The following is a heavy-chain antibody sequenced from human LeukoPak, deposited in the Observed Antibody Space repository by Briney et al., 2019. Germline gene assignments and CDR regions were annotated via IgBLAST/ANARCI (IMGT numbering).Heavy chain of an antibody. D-gene: IGHD3-10*01. CDR1: GGSISSSSYY. CDR2: IYYSGST. Sequence: KASETLSLTCTVSGGSISSSSYYWGWIRQPPGKRVEWIGSIYYSGSTYYNPSLKSRVTISVDTSKNQFSLKLSSVTAADTAVYYCARRMWFGELYYFDYWGQGTLVTVSS. CDR3: ARRMWFGELYYFDY. J-gene: IGHJ4*02. V-gene: IGHV4-39*01.